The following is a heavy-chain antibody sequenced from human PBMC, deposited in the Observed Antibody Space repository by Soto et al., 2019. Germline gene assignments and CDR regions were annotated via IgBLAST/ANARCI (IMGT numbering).Heavy chain of an antibody. V-gene: IGHV3-66*01. CDR1: GFTVSSNY. CDR2: IYSGGST. CDR3: ARVDGQAIYYFDY. D-gene: IGHD2-2*01. Sequence: GSLRLSCAASGFTVSSNYMSWVRQAPGKGLEWVSVIYSGGSTYYADSVKGRFTISRDNSKNTLYLQMNSLRAEDTAVYYCARVDGQAIYYFDYWGQGTLVTVSS. J-gene: IGHJ4*02.